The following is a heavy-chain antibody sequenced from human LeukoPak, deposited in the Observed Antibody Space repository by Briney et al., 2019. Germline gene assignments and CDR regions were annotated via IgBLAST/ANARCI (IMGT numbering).Heavy chain of an antibody. CDR3: ARGSGYYGSGSYQYYFDY. V-gene: IGHV1-2*04. CDR1: GYTFTSYG. J-gene: IGHJ4*02. Sequence: ASVKVSCKASGYTFTSYGFTWVRQAPGQGLEWMGWINPNSGGTNYAQKFQGWVTMTRDTSISTAYMELSRLRSDDTAVYYCARGSGYYGSGSYQYYFDYWGQGTLVTVSS. D-gene: IGHD3-10*01. CDR2: INPNSGGT.